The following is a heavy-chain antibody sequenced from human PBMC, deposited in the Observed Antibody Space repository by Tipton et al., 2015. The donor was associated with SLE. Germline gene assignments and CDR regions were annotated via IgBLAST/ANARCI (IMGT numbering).Heavy chain of an antibody. CDR3: AREGFYDFSAIVDS. J-gene: IGHJ4*02. Sequence: TLSLTCTVSGDSISNSYWSWIRQPPGQGLQWIGYIHYTGSSSYNPSLKSRVTMSVDTSKNQFSLKLTSVTAADTALYFCAREGFYDFSAIVDSWGQGTLVTVSS. CDR2: IHYTGSS. D-gene: IGHD3/OR15-3a*01. V-gene: IGHV4-59*01. CDR1: GDSISNSY.